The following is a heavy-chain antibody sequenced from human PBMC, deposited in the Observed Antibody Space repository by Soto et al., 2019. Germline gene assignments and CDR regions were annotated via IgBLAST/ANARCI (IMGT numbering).Heavy chain of an antibody. V-gene: IGHV3-30*18. CDR2: ISYDGSNK. CDR1: GFTLSIYG. Sequence: QVQLVESGGGVVQPGRSLRLSCAASGFTLSIYGMHWVRQAPGKGLEWVSVISYDGSNKKYADSVKGRFTISRDNSKNMLYLEMNSLRTEDTAVYYCAKDSGQWLAAGGFDYWGQGTLVTVSS. D-gene: IGHD6-19*01. J-gene: IGHJ4*02. CDR3: AKDSGQWLAAGGFDY.